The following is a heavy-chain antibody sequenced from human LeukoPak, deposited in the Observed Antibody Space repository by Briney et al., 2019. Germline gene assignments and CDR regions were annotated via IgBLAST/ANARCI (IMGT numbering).Heavy chain of an antibody. V-gene: IGHV3-33*01. Sequence: GGSLRLSCEVSGFILSNYGMHWVRQAPGKGLEWVALIWYDGRTKFHADSVKGRFPISRDNSANTLYLQMSSLRVEDTAVYYCAREWGRIAVAGGPGYWGQGALVTVSS. CDR3: AREWGRIAVAGGPGY. CDR1: GFILSNYG. CDR2: IWYDGRTK. J-gene: IGHJ4*02. D-gene: IGHD6-19*01.